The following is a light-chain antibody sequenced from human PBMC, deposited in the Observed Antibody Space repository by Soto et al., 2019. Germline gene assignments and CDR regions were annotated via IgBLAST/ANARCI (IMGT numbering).Light chain of an antibody. CDR2: EVS. CDR1: SSDVGGYNS. Sequence: QSVLTQPPSASESPGQSVTISCTGTSSDVGGYNSVSWYQQHPGKAPRLMIYEVSKRPSGVPDRFSGSKSGSTASLTVSGLQAEDEADYYCSSYAGRLVFGGGTKVTVL. V-gene: IGLV2-8*01. J-gene: IGLJ2*01. CDR3: SSYAGRLV.